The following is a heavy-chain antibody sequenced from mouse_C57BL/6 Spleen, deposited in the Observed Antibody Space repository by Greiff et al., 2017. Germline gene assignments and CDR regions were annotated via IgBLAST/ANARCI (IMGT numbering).Heavy chain of an antibody. Sequence: QVQLQQPGAELVKPGASVKLSCKASGYTFTSYWMHWVKQRPGQGLEWIGMIHPNSGSTNYNEKFKSKATLTVDTSSSTAYMQLSSLTSEGSEVYSCERYATVVGTDYLDYWGQGNTLTVS. J-gene: IGHJ2*01. CDR2: IHPNSGST. CDR1: GYTFTSYW. D-gene: IGHD1-1*01. V-gene: IGHV1-64*01. CDR3: ERYATVVGTDYLDY.